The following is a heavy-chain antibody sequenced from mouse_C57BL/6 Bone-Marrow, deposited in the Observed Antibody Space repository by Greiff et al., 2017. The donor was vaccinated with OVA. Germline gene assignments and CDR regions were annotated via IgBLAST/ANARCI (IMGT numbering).Heavy chain of an antibody. CDR3: ARNYYSNYPYYYAMDY. J-gene: IGHJ4*01. V-gene: IGHV1-78*01. CDR1: GYTFTDHT. CDR2: IYPRDGST. Sequence: VQLQQPGAELVKPGASVKLSCKASGYTFTDHTIHWMKQRPEQGLEWIGYIYPRDGSTKYNEKFKGKATLTADKSSSTAYMQLNSLTSEDSAVYFCARNYYSNYPYYYAMDYWGQGTSVTVSS. D-gene: IGHD2-5*01.